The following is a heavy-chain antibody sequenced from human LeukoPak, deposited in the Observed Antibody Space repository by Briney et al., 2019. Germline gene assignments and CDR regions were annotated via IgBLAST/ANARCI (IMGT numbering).Heavy chain of an antibody. V-gene: IGHV4-30-4*01. Sequence: SETLSLTCTVSGGSISSGDYYWRWIRQPPGKGLEWIVYIYYSGSTYYNPSLKSRVTISVDTSKNQFSLKLNSVTAADTAVYYCARAAAARPDCFDYWGQGTLVTVSS. J-gene: IGHJ4*02. CDR2: IYYSGST. CDR1: GGSISSGDYY. CDR3: ARAAAARPDCFDY. D-gene: IGHD6-6*01.